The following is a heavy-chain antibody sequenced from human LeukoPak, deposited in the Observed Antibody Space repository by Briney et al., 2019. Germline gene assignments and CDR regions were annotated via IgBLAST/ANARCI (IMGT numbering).Heavy chain of an antibody. CDR1: GLTFSSSW. J-gene: IGHJ4*02. D-gene: IGHD4-17*01. CDR2: ISDDGRSK. CDR3: AKRPSDYGDYVSYFDY. V-gene: IGHV3-30*18. Sequence: GGSLRLSCAASGLTFSSSWMNWVRQAPGKGLEWVGVISDDGRSKDHADSVKGRFTISRDNSKDTLYLQMNSLRAEDTAVYYCAKRPSDYGDYVSYFDYWGQGTLVTVSS.